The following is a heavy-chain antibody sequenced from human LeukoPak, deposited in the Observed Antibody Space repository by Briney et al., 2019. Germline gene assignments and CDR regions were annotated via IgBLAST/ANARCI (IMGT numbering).Heavy chain of an antibody. J-gene: IGHJ5*02. D-gene: IGHD2-15*01. V-gene: IGHV3-48*01. CDR2: ISSSSSTI. CDR1: GFTFSRYP. CDR3: ASLVVAATPDWFDP. Sequence: PGGSLRLSCAASGFTFSRYPMIWVRQAPGKGLEWVSYISSSSSTIYYADSVKGRFTISRDNAKNSLYLQMNSLRAEDTAVYYCASLVVAATPDWFDPWGQGTLVTVSS.